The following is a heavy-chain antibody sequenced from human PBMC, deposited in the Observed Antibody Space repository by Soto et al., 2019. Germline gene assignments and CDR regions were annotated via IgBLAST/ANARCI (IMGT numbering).Heavy chain of an antibody. CDR1: GFTFSSYG. CDR3: AKSHVNYYYGMDV. V-gene: IGHV3-30*18. Sequence: GGSLRLSFAASGFTFSSYGMHWVRQAPGKGLEWVAVISYDGSNKYYADSVKGRFTISRDNSKNTLYLQMNSLRAEDTAVYYCAKSHVNYYYGMDVWGQGTTVTVSS. J-gene: IGHJ6*02. CDR2: ISYDGSNK.